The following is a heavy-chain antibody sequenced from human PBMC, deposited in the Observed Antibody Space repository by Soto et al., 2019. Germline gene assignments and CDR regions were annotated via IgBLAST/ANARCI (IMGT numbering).Heavy chain of an antibody. D-gene: IGHD6-13*01. Sequence: SVKVSCKASGGTFSSYAISWVRQAPGQGLEWMGGIIPIFGTANYAQKFQGRVTITADESTSTAYMEMSSLRSEDTAVYYFARVPSSSWYVGGMDVWGQGTTVTVSS. CDR2: IIPIFGTA. CDR3: ARVPSSSWYVGGMDV. V-gene: IGHV1-69*13. J-gene: IGHJ6*02. CDR1: GGTFSSYA.